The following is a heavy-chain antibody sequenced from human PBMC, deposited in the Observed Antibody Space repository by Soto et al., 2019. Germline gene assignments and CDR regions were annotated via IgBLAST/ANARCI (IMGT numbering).Heavy chain of an antibody. D-gene: IGHD2-2*01. J-gene: IGHJ3*02. V-gene: IGHV4-34*01. CDR1: GGSFSGYY. CDR3: ARGGRIVVVPAAMPSAFDI. Sequence: QVQLQQWGAGLLKPSETLSLTCAVYGGSFSGYYWSWIRQPPGKGLEWIGEINHSGSTNYNPSLKSRVTISVDTSKNQFSLKLSSVTAADTAVYYCARGGRIVVVPAAMPSAFDIWGQGTMVTVSS. CDR2: INHSGST.